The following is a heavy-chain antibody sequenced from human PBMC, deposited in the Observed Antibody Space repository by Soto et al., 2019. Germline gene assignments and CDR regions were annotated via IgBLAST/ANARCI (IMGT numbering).Heavy chain of an antibody. CDR1: GFTFSNAW. J-gene: IGHJ6*02. CDR2: SKSKTDGVTT. Sequence: GGSLTLSRAASGFTFSNAWMSWVRQAPGKGLDGFVRSKSKTDGVTTDYAAPVKVRFTISRDDSKNTLYLQMNRLKTEETAVYYCTTDRFVAVAADGYYGMDFWGQGTTVTVSS. CDR3: TTDRFVAVAADGYYGMDF. D-gene: IGHD6-19*01. V-gene: IGHV3-15*01.